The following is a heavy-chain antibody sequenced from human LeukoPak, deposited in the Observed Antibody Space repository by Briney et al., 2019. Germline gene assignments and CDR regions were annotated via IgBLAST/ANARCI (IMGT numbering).Heavy chain of an antibody. J-gene: IGHJ3*02. D-gene: IGHD5-24*01. CDR3: ARLASADGYNHAFDI. V-gene: IGHV3-66*01. CDR2: IYSGGST. CDR1: GFTVSSNY. Sequence: GGSLRLSCAASGFTVSSNYMTWGRQAPGKGLEWVSIIYSGGSTYYSDSVKGRFTISRDNSKNSLYLQMNSLRAHDPAVYYCARLASADGYNHAFDIWGLGTVVAVSS.